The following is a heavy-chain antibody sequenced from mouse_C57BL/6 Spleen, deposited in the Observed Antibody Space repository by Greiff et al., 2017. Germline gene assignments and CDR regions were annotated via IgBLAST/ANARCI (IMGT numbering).Heavy chain of an antibody. V-gene: IGHV1-52*01. CDR3: TRGGYYPDY. CDR1: GYTFTSYW. CDR2: IDPSDSET. J-gene: IGHJ2*01. Sequence: VQLQQPGAELVRPGSSVKLSCKASGYTFTSYWMHWVKQRPIQGLEWIGNIDPSDSETHYNQKFKDKATLTVDKSTSTAYMQLSSLTSEDSADYCCTRGGYYPDYWGQGTTLTVSS. D-gene: IGHD1-1*02.